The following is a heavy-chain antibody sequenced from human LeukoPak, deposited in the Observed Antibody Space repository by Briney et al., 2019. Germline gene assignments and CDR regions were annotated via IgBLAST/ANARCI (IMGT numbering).Heavy chain of an antibody. D-gene: IGHD3-3*01. CDR2: ISAYNGNT. CDR3: ATYYDFWSGYSLSDAFDI. V-gene: IGHV1-18*01. CDR1: GYTFTSYG. J-gene: IGHJ3*02. Sequence: ASVKVSCKASGYTFTSYGISWVRQAPGQGLEWMGWISAYNGNTNYAQKLQGRVTMTTDTSTSTAYMELRSLRSDDTAVYYCATYYDFWSGYSLSDAFDIWGQGTMVTVSS.